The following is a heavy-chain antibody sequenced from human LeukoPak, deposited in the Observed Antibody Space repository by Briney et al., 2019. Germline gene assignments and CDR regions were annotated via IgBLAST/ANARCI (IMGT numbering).Heavy chain of an antibody. D-gene: IGHD6-13*01. J-gene: IGHJ4*02. Sequence: SVKVSCKASGGTFSSYAISWVRQAPGQGLEWMGRIIPILGIANYAQKFQGRVTITADESTSTAYMELSSLRSEDTAVYYCARVMSSSRSDYFDYWGQGTLVTVSS. CDR2: IIPILGIA. CDR3: ARVMSSSRSDYFDY. CDR1: GGTFSSYA. V-gene: IGHV1-69*04.